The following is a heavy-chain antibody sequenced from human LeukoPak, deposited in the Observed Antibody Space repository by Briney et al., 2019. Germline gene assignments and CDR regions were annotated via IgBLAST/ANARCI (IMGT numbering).Heavy chain of an antibody. CDR2: IYYSGST. CDR3: ARGRDYDILTGTLNWFDP. Sequence: SQTLSLTCTVSGGSISSGDYYWSWIRHPPGKGLEWIGYIYYSGSTYYNPSLKSRVTISVDTSKNQFSLKLSSVTAADTAVYYCARGRDYDILTGTLNWFDPWGQGTLVTVSS. V-gene: IGHV4-30-4*08. J-gene: IGHJ5*02. D-gene: IGHD3-9*01. CDR1: GGSISSGDYY.